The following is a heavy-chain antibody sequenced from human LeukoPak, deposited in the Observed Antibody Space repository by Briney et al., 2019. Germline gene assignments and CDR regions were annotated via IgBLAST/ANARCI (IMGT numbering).Heavy chain of an antibody. CDR1: GFTFSGYA. D-gene: IGHD5-12*01. CDR2: ISGSGGST. Sequence: PGGSLRLSCAASGFTFSGYAMNWVRQASGKGLEWVSAISGSGGSTYYADSVRGRFTISRDNSKNTLYLQMNSLRAEDTAVYYCAKGGYLMIDYWGQGTLVTVSS. J-gene: IGHJ4*02. CDR3: AKGGYLMIDY. V-gene: IGHV3-23*01.